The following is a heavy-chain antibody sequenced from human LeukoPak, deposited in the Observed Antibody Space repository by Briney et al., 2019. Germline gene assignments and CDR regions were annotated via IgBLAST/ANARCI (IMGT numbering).Heavy chain of an antibody. D-gene: IGHD3-3*01. Sequence: SPKVSCKDSGDTFCSYAISWGREAPGQRLEWMGRVIPIFGTANYAQKFQGRVTITEDESTSTAYMELSSLRSEDTAVYYCARGDFWSGYTYYFDYWGQGTQVTVSS. CDR3: ARGDFWSGYTYYFDY. J-gene: IGHJ4*02. V-gene: IGHV1-69*13. CDR2: VIPIFGTA. CDR1: GDTFCSYA.